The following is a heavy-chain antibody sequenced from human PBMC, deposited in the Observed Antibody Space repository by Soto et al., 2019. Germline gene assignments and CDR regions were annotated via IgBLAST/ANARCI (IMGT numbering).Heavy chain of an antibody. Sequence: GASVKVSCKASGGTFSSYTISWVRQAPGQGLEWMGRIIPILGIANYAQKFQGRVTITRDTSASTAYMELSSLRSEDTAVYYCARGSLRFLEWLLFGYWGQGTLVTVSS. J-gene: IGHJ4*02. V-gene: IGHV1-69*02. CDR2: IIPILGIA. D-gene: IGHD3-3*01. CDR1: GGTFSSYT. CDR3: ARGSLRFLEWLLFGY.